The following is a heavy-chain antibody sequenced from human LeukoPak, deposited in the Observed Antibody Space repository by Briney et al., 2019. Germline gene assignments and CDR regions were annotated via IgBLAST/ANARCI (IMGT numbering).Heavy chain of an antibody. V-gene: IGHV4-34*01. CDR1: GGSFSGYY. D-gene: IGHD6-6*01. J-gene: IGHJ4*02. CDR3: ANSKYRTFDY. CDR2: INHSGST. Sequence: SETLSLTCAVYGGSFSGYYWSWIRQPPGKGLEWIGEINHSGSTNYNPSLKSRVTISVDTSKNQFSLKLSSVTAADTAVYYCANSKYRTFDYWGQGTLATVSS.